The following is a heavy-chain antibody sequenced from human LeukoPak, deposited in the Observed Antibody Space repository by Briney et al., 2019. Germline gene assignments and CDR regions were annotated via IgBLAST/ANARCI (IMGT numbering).Heavy chain of an antibody. V-gene: IGHV4-39*01. CDR3: ATAGYSSSWYGDYFDY. D-gene: IGHD6-13*01. Sequence: SETLSLTCTLPLASISTSSDYWGCIRQPPGKGLEWIGSIYYSGSTHYNPSLKSRVTISVDTSKNQFSLKLSSVTAADTAVYYCATAGYSSSWYGDYFDYWGQGTLVTVSS. J-gene: IGHJ4*02. CDR2: IYYSGST. CDR1: LASISTSSDY.